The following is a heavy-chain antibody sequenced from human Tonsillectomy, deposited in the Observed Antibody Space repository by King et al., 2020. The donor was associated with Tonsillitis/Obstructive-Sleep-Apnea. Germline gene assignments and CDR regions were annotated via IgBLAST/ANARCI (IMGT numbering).Heavy chain of an antibody. J-gene: IGHJ5*02. CDR3: ARRSSSCSSTSCYNWFDP. Sequence: VQLVESGGGLVKPGGSLRLSCAASGFTFSDYYMSWIRQAPGKGLEWVSYISSSSSYTNYAASVKGRFTISRDNAKNSLYLQMNSLNAEDTAVYYWARRSSSCSSTSCYNWFDPWGQGTLVTVSS. CDR1: GFTFSDYY. D-gene: IGHD2-2*01. V-gene: IGHV3-11*05. CDR2: ISSSSSYT.